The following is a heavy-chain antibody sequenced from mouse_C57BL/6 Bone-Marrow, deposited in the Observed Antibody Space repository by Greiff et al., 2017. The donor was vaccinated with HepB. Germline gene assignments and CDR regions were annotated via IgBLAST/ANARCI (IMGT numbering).Heavy chain of an antibody. CDR1: GYTFTSYW. Sequence: QVQLQQPGTELVKPGASVKLSCKASGYTFTSYWMHWVKQRPGQGLEWIGNINPSNGGTNYNEKFKSKATLTVDKSSSTAYTQLSSLTSEDSAVYYCARSSHYYGSLYAMDYWGQGTSVTVSS. CDR3: ARSSHYYGSLYAMDY. CDR2: INPSNGGT. V-gene: IGHV1-53*01. J-gene: IGHJ4*01. D-gene: IGHD1-1*01.